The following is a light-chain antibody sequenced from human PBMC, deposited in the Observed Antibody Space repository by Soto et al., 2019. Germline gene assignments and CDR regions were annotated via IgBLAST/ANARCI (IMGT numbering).Light chain of an antibody. J-gene: IGLJ3*02. CDR2: EVT. CDR3: SSFTTSDTWV. V-gene: IGLV2-18*02. Sequence: QSVLTQPPSVSGSPGQSVTISCTGTGSDFGRYNRVSWYQHTPGTAPKLLIYEVTNRPSGVPDRFSGSRPGNTASLTISGLQAEDDADYYCSSFTTSDTWVLGGGTKLTVL. CDR1: GSDFGRYNR.